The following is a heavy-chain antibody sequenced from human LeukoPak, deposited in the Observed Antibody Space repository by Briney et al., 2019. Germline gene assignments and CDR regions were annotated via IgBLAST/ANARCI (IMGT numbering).Heavy chain of an antibody. D-gene: IGHD3-10*01. Sequence: SETLSLTCTVSGGSISSYYWNWIRQPPGRGLEWIGYIYYSGTTNYNPSLKSRVTISLDTSKNQFSLNLRSVTAADTAVYYCSTGMLRGLAPVFLDYWGQGTLVTVSS. V-gene: IGHV4-59*12. CDR3: STGMLRGLAPVFLDY. J-gene: IGHJ4*02. CDR1: GGSISSYY. CDR2: IYYSGTT.